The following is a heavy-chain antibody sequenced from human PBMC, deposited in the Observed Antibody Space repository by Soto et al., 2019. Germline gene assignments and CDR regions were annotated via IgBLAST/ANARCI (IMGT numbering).Heavy chain of an antibody. CDR1: GGSISSGGYY. CDR3: ARGFYGDYGGGYYYYGMDV. Sequence: PSETLSLTCTVSGGSISSGGYYWSWIRQHPGKGLEWIGYIYYSGSTYYNPSLKSRVTISVDTSKNQFSLKLSSVTAADTAVYYCARGFYGDYGGGYYYYGMDVWGQGTTVTV. V-gene: IGHV4-31*03. CDR2: IYYSGST. D-gene: IGHD4-17*01. J-gene: IGHJ6*02.